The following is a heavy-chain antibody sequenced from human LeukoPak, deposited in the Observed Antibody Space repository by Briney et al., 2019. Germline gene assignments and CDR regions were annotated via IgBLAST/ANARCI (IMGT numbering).Heavy chain of an antibody. V-gene: IGHV4-31*03. CDR2: IYYSGTT. D-gene: IGHD3-16*02. J-gene: IGHJ4*02. Sequence: SQTLSLTCTVSGGSINNDGHYWSWIRQHPGKGLEWIGYIYYSGTTYYNPSLKSRVTISVGTSKNQFSLQLSSVTAADTAVYYCARASRLGELSLGYWGQGTLVTVSS. CDR3: ARASRLGELSLGY. CDR1: GGSINNDGHY.